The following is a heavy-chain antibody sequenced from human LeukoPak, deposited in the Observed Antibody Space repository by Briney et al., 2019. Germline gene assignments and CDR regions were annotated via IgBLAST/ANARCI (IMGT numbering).Heavy chain of an antibody. J-gene: IGHJ4*02. D-gene: IGHD2-2*01. CDR1: GFTFSSYS. V-gene: IGHV3-48*01. CDR2: ISSSSSTI. Sequence: GGSLRLSCAASGFTFSSYSMNWVRQAPGKGLEWVSYISSSSSTIYYADSVKGRFTISRDNAKNSLYLQMNSLRAEDTAVYYCARGQACSSTSCYGFDYWGQGTLVTVPS. CDR3: ARGQACSSTSCYGFDY.